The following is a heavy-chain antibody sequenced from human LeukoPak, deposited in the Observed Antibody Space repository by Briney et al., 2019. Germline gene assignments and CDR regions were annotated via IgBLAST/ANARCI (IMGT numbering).Heavy chain of an antibody. D-gene: IGHD6-6*01. V-gene: IGHV3-23*01. J-gene: IGHJ4*02. CDR2: ISGGGGST. Sequence: GGSLRLSCAASGFTFSNAWMSWVRQAPGKGLEWVSGISGGGGSTYYADSVKGRFTISRDNSKNTLYLQISTLRPEDTAVYYCAKIPSSSSGDDYWGQGTLVTVSS. CDR3: AKIPSSSSGDDY. CDR1: GFTFSNAW.